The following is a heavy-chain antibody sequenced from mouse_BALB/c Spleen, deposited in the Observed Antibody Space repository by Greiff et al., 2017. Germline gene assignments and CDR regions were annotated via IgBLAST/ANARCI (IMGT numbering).Heavy chain of an antibody. J-gene: IGHJ4*01. CDR3: AKTNYRYDQYAMDY. Sequence: EVQLVESGGGLVQPGGSRKLSCAASGFTFSSFGMHWVRQAPEKGLEWVAYISSGSSTIYYADTVKGRFTISRDNPKNTLFLQMTSLRSEDTAMYYCAKTNYRYDQYAMDYWGQGTSVTVSS. V-gene: IGHV5-17*02. D-gene: IGHD2-14*01. CDR2: ISSGSSTI. CDR1: GFTFSSFG.